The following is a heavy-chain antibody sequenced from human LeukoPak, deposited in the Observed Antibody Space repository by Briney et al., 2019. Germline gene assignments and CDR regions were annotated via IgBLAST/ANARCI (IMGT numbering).Heavy chain of an antibody. V-gene: IGHV4-61*02. CDR2: IYTSGST. CDR3: ARDHTVVTPIDYYYYGMDV. D-gene: IGHD4-23*01. Sequence: PSETLSLNCTVSGGSISSGSYYWSWIRQPAGKGLEWIGRIYTSGSTNYNPSLKSRVTISVDTSKNQFSLKLSSVTAADTAVYYCARDHTVVTPIDYYYYGMDVWGQGTTATVSS. CDR1: GGSISSGSYY. J-gene: IGHJ6*02.